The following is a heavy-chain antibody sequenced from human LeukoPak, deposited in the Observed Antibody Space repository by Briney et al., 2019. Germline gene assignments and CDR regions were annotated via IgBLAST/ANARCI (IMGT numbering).Heavy chain of an antibody. CDR3: ARRSHAWVYYYYYYMDV. CDR2: ISYDGSNK. J-gene: IGHJ6*03. CDR1: GFTFSSYA. Sequence: GGSLRLSCAASGFTFSSYAMHWVRQAPGKGLEWVAVISYDGSNKYYADSVKGRFTISRDNSKNTLYLQMNSLRAEDTAVYYCARRSHAWVYYYYYYMDVWGKGTTVTVSS. V-gene: IGHV3-30-3*01.